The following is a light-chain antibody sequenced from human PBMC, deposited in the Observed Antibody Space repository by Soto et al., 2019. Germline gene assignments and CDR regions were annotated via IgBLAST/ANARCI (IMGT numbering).Light chain of an antibody. CDR1: QDISNY. CDR3: QQYDSLPLT. CDR2: DVS. J-gene: IGKJ5*01. V-gene: IGKV1-33*01. Sequence: DVHMTQTPPSLSVAVVYRFTITCQASQDISNYLHWFQQKPGKAPQLLIFDVSTLQTGVPSRFSGGGSGTDFALTISSLEPEDIATYYCQQYDSLPLTFGQGTRLEI.